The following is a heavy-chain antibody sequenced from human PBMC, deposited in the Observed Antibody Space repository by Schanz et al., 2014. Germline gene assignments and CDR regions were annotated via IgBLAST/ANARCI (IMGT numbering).Heavy chain of an antibody. Sequence: EVQLLESGGGLVQPGGSLRLSCAASGFTFSNYVMDWVRQAPGKGLEWVSGITRQGTTYYADFVKGRFSISRDLSSNTLYLQMNSLRADDSAIYYCAKDHPSSGWPAFDVWGQGTQVTVSS. CDR3: AKDHPSSGWPAFDV. V-gene: IGHV3-23*01. CDR1: GFTFSNYV. CDR2: ITRQGTT. J-gene: IGHJ4*02. D-gene: IGHD6-19*01.